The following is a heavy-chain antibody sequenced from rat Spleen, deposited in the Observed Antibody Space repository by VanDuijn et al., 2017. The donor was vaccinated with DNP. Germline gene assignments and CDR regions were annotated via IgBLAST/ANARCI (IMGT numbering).Heavy chain of an antibody. CDR3: SRSRSYTYYGYFDY. J-gene: IGHJ2*01. CDR1: GFSLISNG. Sequence: QVQLKESGPGLVQPSQTLSLTCTVSGFSLISNGVSWVRQPPGKGLEWIGAIWSGGSTDYNSALKSRLSISRDTPKRQVFLKMNSLKTEDSAFYVCSRSRSYTYYGYFDYWGQGVLVTVSS. V-gene: IGHV2-15*01. D-gene: IGHD1-9*01. CDR2: IWSGGST.